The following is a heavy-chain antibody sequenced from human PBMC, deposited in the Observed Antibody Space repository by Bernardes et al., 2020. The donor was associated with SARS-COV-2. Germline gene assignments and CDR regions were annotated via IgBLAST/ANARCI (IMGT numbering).Heavy chain of an antibody. CDR1: CAVIDDNYY. Sequence: SETLSLTCTVSCAVIDDNYYWSWIRQPPGKGLEWIGYISYSGSANYNTSLKSRLTISTDASKDQFSLELRSVTAADTAIYFCARDWGLHSGSYFDSWGQGILVTVSS. CDR3: ARDWGLHSGSYFDS. D-gene: IGHD1-26*01. V-gene: IGHV4-61*01. J-gene: IGHJ4*02. CDR2: ISYSGSA.